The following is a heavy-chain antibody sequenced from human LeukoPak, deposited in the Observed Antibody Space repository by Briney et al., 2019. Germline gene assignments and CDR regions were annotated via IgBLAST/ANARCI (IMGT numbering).Heavy chain of an antibody. CDR3: ASWGQQLVYFDY. J-gene: IGHJ4*02. D-gene: IGHD6-13*01. CDR2: INWNGGST. CDR1: GFTFDDYG. Sequence: GGSLRLSCAASGFTFDDYGMSWVRQAPGKGLEWVSGINWNGGSTVYADSVKGRFTISRDNAKNSLYLQMNSLRAEDTALYYCASWGQQLVYFDYWGQGTLVTVSS. V-gene: IGHV3-20*04.